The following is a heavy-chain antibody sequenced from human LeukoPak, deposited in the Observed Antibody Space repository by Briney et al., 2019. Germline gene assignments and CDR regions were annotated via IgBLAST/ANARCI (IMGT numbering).Heavy chain of an antibody. CDR2: IKQDGSEK. J-gene: IGHJ4*02. D-gene: IGHD1-26*01. Sequence: GGSLRLSWEASGFTFSSYWMSWVRQAPGKGLEWLANIKQDGSEKYYVDSVKGRFTISRDNAKNSLYLQMNSLRAEDTAVYYCARALPGSYLFDYWGQGTLVTVSS. CDR3: ARALPGSYLFDY. CDR1: GFTFSSYW. V-gene: IGHV3-7*01.